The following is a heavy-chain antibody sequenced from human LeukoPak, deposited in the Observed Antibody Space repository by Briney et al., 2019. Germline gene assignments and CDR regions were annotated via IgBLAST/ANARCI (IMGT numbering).Heavy chain of an antibody. CDR2: IYRGDSDT. Sequence: GESLKISCQGSGYSFTTYWIAWVRQMPGQGLEWMGIIYRGDSDTKYSPSFQGQVTISADKSINTAYLQWSSLKASDTAMYYCARGGSYYQYWGQGTLVTVSS. D-gene: IGHD1-26*01. CDR3: ARGGSYYQY. CDR1: GYSFTTYW. J-gene: IGHJ4*02. V-gene: IGHV5-51*01.